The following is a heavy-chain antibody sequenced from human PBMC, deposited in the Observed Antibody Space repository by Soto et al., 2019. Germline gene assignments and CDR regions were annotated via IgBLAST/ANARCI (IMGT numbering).Heavy chain of an antibody. CDR2: ISGSGGST. Sequence: PGGSLRLSCAASGFTFSSYAMSWVHQAPGKGLEWVSAISGSGGSTYYADSVKGRFTISRDNSKNTLYLQMNCLIAEETAVYYCAKHICQLRNYYYYGMDVWGQGTMVTASS. V-gene: IGHV3-23*01. J-gene: IGHJ6*02. CDR1: GFTFSSYA. D-gene: IGHD2-2*01. CDR3: AKHICQLRNYYYYGMDV.